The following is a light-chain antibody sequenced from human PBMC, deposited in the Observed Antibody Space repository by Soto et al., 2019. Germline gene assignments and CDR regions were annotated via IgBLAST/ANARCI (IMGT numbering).Light chain of an antibody. V-gene: IGLV1-44*01. CDR3: AAWDDSRNWV. J-gene: IGLJ3*02. CDR2: SNH. CDR1: TSNIGGNT. Sequence: QSLLTQPPSASGTPGQTVTIYCSGSTSNIGGNTANWYQQFPGTAPKLIIYSNHQRPSGVPDRFSASKSGTSASLTISGLQSEDEADYYCAAWDDSRNWVFGGGTKVTVL.